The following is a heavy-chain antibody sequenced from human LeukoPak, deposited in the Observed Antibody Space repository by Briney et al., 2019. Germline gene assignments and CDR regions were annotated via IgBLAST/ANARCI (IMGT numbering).Heavy chain of an antibody. Sequence: AGGSLRLSCAASGFTFSSYAMSWVRQAPGKGLEWVSTISDSGGSTYYADSVKGRFTISRDNSKNTLYLQMNSLRAEDTAVYCCAKMPSSGYYYIDYWGQGTLVTVSS. V-gene: IGHV3-23*01. CDR3: AKMPSSGYYYIDY. D-gene: IGHD3-22*01. CDR1: GFTFSSYA. CDR2: ISDSGGST. J-gene: IGHJ4*02.